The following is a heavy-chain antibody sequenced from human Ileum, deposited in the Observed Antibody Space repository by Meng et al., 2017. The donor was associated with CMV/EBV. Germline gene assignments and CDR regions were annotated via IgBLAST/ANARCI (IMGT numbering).Heavy chain of an antibody. CDR2: IHDSGST. V-gene: IGHV4-30-4*01. Sequence: HLRGAAPLLVHPPHTPSLTFPGAAAPTSSGNYSWIWIRPTPGKGLEWIGHIHDSGSTYYNPSLQSRVTISVDTSKNQFSLKLSSVTAADTAVYYCARVWGIAVRPLDYWGQGTLVTVSS. CDR3: ARVWGIAVRPLDY. D-gene: IGHD6-6*01. J-gene: IGHJ4*02. CDR1: AAPTSSGNYS.